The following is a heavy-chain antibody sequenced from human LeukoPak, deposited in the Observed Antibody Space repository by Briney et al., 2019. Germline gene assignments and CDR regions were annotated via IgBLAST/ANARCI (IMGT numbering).Heavy chain of an antibody. CDR2: ISSSSSTI. V-gene: IGHV3-48*04. D-gene: IGHD3-10*01. Sequence: GGSLRLCCAASGFTFSSYSMNWVRQAPGKGLEWVSYISSSSSTIYYADSVKGRFTISRDNAKNSLYLQMNSLRAEDTAVYYCARDSGLRGSFDIWGQGTMVTVSS. CDR1: GFTFSSYS. J-gene: IGHJ3*02. CDR3: ARDSGLRGSFDI.